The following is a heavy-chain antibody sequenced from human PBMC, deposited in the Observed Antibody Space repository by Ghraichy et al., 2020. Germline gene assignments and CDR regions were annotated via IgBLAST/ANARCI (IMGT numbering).Heavy chain of an antibody. J-gene: IGHJ6*02. Sequence: GGSLRLSCAASGFTFSNAWMSWVRQAPGKGLEWVGRIKSKTDGGTTDYAAPVKGRFTISRDDSKNTLYLQMNSLKTEDTAVYYCTTLESITMIVVVLPGWYYGMDVWGQGTTVTVSS. CDR1: GFTFSNAW. CDR3: TTLESITMIVVVLPGWYYGMDV. D-gene: IGHD3-22*01. CDR2: IKSKTDGGTT. V-gene: IGHV3-15*01.